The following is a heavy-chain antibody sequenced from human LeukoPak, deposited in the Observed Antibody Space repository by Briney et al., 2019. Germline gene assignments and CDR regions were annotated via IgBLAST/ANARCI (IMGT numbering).Heavy chain of an antibody. D-gene: IGHD4-17*01. Sequence: SETLSLTCTVSGGSVSSGSYYCSWIRQPPGKGLEWIGYIYYSGSTNYNPSLKSRVTISVDTSKNQFSLKLSSVTAADTAVYYRASSTVTVDYWGQGTLVTVSS. V-gene: IGHV4-61*01. CDR1: GGSVSSGSYY. CDR2: IYYSGST. CDR3: ASSTVTVDY. J-gene: IGHJ4*02.